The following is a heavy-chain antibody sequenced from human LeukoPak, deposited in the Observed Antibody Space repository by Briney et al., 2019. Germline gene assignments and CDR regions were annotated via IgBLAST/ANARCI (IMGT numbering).Heavy chain of an antibody. CDR2: IRYDGNSK. D-gene: IGHD3-10*01. V-gene: IGHV3-30*02. CDR3: AKDYGGGYYYYYMDV. Sequence: PGGSLRLSCAASGFTFSNYVMHWVRQAPGKGLEWVAFIRYDGNSKSYADSVKGRFTISRDNSKNTLYLQMNSLRPEDTAVYYCAKDYGGGYYYYYMDVWGKGTTVTVSS. J-gene: IGHJ6*03. CDR1: GFTFSNYV.